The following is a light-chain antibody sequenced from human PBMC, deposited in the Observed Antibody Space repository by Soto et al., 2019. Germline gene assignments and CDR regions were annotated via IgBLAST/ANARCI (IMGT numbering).Light chain of an antibody. CDR1: QNILSN. Sequence: EIVMTQSPATLSVSPGERATLSCRASQNILSNLAWYQQKPGQAPRLLIYGASTRATGIPARFSGSGSGTEFTLTISSLQSEDFEIYYCQQYHNLPITFGQGTRLEIK. CDR2: GAS. CDR3: QQYHNLPIT. V-gene: IGKV3-15*01. J-gene: IGKJ5*01.